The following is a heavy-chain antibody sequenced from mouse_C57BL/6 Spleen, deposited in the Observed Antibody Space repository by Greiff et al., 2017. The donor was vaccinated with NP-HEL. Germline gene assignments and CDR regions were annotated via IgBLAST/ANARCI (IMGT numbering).Heavy chain of an antibody. CDR3: ARGGDYGLGND. CDR2: IDPSDSYS. D-gene: IGHD1-1*02. CDR1: GYTFTSYW. J-gene: IGHJ2*01. V-gene: IGHV1-69*01. Sequence: VQLQQPGAELVKPGASVKLSCKASGYTFTSYWMHWVKQRPGQGLEWIGEIDPSDSYSNSNQKFKGKSTLTVDKSSSTAYMQLSSLTSEDSAVYYCARGGDYGLGNDWGQGTTLTVSS.